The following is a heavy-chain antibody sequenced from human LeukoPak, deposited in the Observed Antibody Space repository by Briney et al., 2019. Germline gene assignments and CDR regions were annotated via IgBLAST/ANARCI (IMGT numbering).Heavy chain of an antibody. J-gene: IGHJ4*02. D-gene: IGHD3-16*01. CDR2: TRNKAHGYTI. Sequence: GGSLRLSRAASGLTFSDYYMDWVRQAPGKGLEWVGRTRNKAHGYTIEYAASVTGRFIISRDESKNSLYLQMNSLKTEDTAVHYCASLGAGGYWGQGTLVTVSS. CDR3: ASLGAGGY. CDR1: GLTFSDYY. V-gene: IGHV3-72*01.